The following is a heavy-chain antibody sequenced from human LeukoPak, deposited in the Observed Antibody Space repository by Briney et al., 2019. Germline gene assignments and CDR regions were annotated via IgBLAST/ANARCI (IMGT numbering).Heavy chain of an antibody. J-gene: IGHJ6*03. V-gene: IGHV3-21*01. Sequence: PGGSLRLSCAASGFTFSSYWMSWVRQAPGKGLEWVSSISSSSSHIYYADSMKGRFTISRDNAKNSLYLQMNSLRAEDTAVYYCARVYYSFGDYYYMDVWGKGTTVTVSS. D-gene: IGHD5/OR15-5a*01. CDR2: ISSSSSHI. CDR1: GFTFSSYW. CDR3: ARVYYSFGDYYYMDV.